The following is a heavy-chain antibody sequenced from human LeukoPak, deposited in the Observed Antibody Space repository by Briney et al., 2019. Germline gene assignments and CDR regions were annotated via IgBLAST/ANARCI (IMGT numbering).Heavy chain of an antibody. V-gene: IGHV3-21*01. D-gene: IGHD6-13*01. Sequence: GGSLRLSCAASGFTFSSYSMNWVRQAPGKGLEWVLSISSSSSYIYYADSVKGRFTISRDNAKNSLYLQMNSLRAEDTAVYYCARDLYSSWYDYYYYGMDVWGQGTTVTVSS. CDR1: GFTFSSYS. CDR3: ARDLYSSWYDYYYYGMDV. J-gene: IGHJ6*02. CDR2: ISSSSSYI.